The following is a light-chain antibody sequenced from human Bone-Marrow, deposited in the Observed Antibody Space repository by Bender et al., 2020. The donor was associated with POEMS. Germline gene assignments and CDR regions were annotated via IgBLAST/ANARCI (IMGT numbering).Light chain of an antibody. Sequence: QSVLTQPPSASGAPGQRVTISCTGSTSNIGASYDVHWYQQVPGTAPKLLIYGDINRPSGVPDRFAGSKSGNTASLTISGLRAEDEADYFCNSYTGSGTPVVFGGGTKLTVL. V-gene: IGLV1-40*01. J-gene: IGLJ2*01. CDR2: GDI. CDR1: TSNIGASYD. CDR3: NSYTGSGTPVV.